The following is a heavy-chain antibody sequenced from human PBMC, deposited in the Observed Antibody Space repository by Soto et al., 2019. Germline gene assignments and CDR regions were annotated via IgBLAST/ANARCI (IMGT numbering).Heavy chain of an antibody. Sequence: ASVKVSCKASGYTFTGYYMHWVRQAPGQGLEWMGWINPNSGGTNYAQKFQGWVTMTRDTSISTAYMELSRLRSDDTAVYYCARALLRLGELSWGAYYYYGMDVWGQGTTVTVSS. CDR1: GYTFTGYY. J-gene: IGHJ6*02. CDR2: INPNSGGT. D-gene: IGHD3-16*02. CDR3: ARALLRLGELSWGAYYYYGMDV. V-gene: IGHV1-2*04.